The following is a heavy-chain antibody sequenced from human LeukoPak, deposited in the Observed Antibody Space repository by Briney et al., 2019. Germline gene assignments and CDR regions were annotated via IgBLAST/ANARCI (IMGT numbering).Heavy chain of an antibody. CDR1: GYTFTNYA. D-gene: IGHD3-16*02. Sequence: GASVKVSCKASGYTFTNYAMNWVRQAPGQGLEWLGWIHPSTGNPTSAQGFTGRFVFSLDTSVSTTYLQISSLKAEDTAVYFCARAFQSLGGLSLPDYWGQGTLVTVSS. J-gene: IGHJ4*02. V-gene: IGHV7-4-1*02. CDR3: ARAFQSLGGLSLPDY. CDR2: IHPSTGNP.